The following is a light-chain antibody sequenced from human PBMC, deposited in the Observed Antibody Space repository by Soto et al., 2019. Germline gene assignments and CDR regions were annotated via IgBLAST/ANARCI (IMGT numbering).Light chain of an antibody. J-gene: IGKJ4*01. Sequence: PGERATLSCRASQSVSSSYLAWYQQKPGQAPRLLIYGASSRATGIPDRFSGSGSGTDFTLTISSLQPDDFATYYCQQYNSYSPLTFGGGTKVDIK. CDR3: QQYNSYSPLT. CDR2: GAS. CDR1: QSVSSSY. V-gene: IGKV3-20*01.